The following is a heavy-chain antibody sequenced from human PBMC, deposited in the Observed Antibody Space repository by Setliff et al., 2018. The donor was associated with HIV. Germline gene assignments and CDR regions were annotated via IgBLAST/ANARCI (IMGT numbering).Heavy chain of an antibody. CDR1: GFTFSSNY. J-gene: IGHJ4*02. CDR3: ARGMVWGRFSTSSDY. V-gene: IGHV1-2*02. CDR2: ISPHSGAT. D-gene: IGHD6-6*01. Sequence: ASVKVSCKASGFTFSSNYIHWVRQAPGQGPEWMGWISPHSGATNYAQKFQGRVTMTRDTSITTAYMELTSLRSDDTAVYYCARGMVWGRFSTSSDYWGQGTLVTVSS.